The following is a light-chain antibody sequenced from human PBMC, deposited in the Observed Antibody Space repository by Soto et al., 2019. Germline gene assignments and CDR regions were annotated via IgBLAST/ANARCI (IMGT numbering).Light chain of an antibody. CDR3: CSSAPESTYV. Sequence: QSVLAQPASVSGSPGQWITISCTGTSDDVGAYNSVSWYQQLPHKAPQVILYKGTQRPSGVSSRFSGSTSGNAASLTISGLLADDEADYFCCSSAPESTYVFGTGTKVTVL. V-gene: IGLV2-23*01. J-gene: IGLJ1*01. CDR2: KGT. CDR1: SDDVGAYNS.